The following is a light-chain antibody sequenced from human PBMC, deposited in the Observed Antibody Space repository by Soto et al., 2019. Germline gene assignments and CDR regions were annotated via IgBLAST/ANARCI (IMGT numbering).Light chain of an antibody. CDR1: SSDVGGYNY. V-gene: IGLV2-14*01. CDR2: EVS. CDR3: SSYTSSSPYV. J-gene: IGLJ1*01. Sequence: QSVLTQPASVSGSPGQSITISCTGTSSDVGGYNYVSWYQQHPGKAPKLMIYEVSNRPSGVSNRFSGSKSGNTASLTISGLQAEEEADYYCSSYTSSSPYVFGPGTKLTVL.